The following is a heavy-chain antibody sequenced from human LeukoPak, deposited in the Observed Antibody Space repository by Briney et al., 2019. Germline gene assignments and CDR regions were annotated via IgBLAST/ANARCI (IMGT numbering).Heavy chain of an antibody. CDR1: GGSISSGSYY. Sequence: SQTLSLTCTVSGGSISSGSYYWSWIRQPAGKGLEWIGSIYHSGSTYYHPSLKSRVTISVDTSKNQFSLKVSSVTAADTAVYYCARAFYSSSWNHKEDFFDFWGQGTLVTVSS. J-gene: IGHJ4*02. CDR2: IYHSGST. V-gene: IGHV4-61*02. CDR3: ARAFYSSSWNHKEDFFDF. D-gene: IGHD6-13*01.